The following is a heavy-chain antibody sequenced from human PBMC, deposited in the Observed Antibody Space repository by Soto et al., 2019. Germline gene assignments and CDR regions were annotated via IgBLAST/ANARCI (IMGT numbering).Heavy chain of an antibody. Sequence: SETLSLTCAVYGGSFSDYSWTWIRQPPGKGLEWIGEINHSGSTYYNPSLKSRVTISVDTSKNQFSLKLSSVTAADTAVYYCARQLAYCGGDCYSDYWGQGTLVTVSS. CDR1: GGSFSDYS. CDR2: INHSGST. V-gene: IGHV4-34*01. J-gene: IGHJ4*02. D-gene: IGHD2-21*02. CDR3: ARQLAYCGGDCYSDY.